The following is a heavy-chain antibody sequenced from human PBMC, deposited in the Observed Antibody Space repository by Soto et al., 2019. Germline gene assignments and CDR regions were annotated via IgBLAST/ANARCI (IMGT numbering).Heavy chain of an antibody. D-gene: IGHD1-26*01. CDR1: GGSINSYY. CDR3: ARRYGGNFDY. Sequence: SETLSLTCTVSGGSINSYYWSWIRQPPGKGLEWIGYIYYSGSTNYNPSLKSRVTISVDTSKNQFSLKLRSVTGADTAVYYCARRYGGNFDYWGQGTLVTVS. J-gene: IGHJ4*02. CDR2: IYYSGST. V-gene: IGHV4-59*01.